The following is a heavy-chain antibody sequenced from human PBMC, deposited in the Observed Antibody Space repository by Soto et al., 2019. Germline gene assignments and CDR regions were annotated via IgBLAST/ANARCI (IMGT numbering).Heavy chain of an antibody. V-gene: IGHV4-61*01. Sequence: SETLSLTCTVSGASVNSGSSYWSWVRRPPGKGLEWIGSIHYTGSPNYNPSLENLVTMSVDASKNLFSLRLGSVTTADTAVYYCARRERFCSGGNCPLYSFDYWGPGILVTVSS. CDR1: GASVNSGSSY. CDR3: ARRERFCSGGNCPLYSFDY. CDR2: IHYTGSP. J-gene: IGHJ4*02. D-gene: IGHD2-15*01.